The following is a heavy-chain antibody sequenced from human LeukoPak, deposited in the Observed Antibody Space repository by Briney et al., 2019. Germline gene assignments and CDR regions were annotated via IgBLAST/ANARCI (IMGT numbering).Heavy chain of an antibody. V-gene: IGHV4-39*01. CDR2: IDHSGST. CDR1: GGSISSSRYY. CDR3: ARSRLEWFASDAFDI. J-gene: IGHJ3*02. Sequence: PSETLSLTCTVPGGSISSSRYYWAWIRQPPGKGLECIASIDHSGSTNYTPSLKSRVTTSVDTSKNQFSLKLSSVTAADTAVYYCARSRLEWFASDAFDIWGQGTMVAVSS. D-gene: IGHD3-3*01.